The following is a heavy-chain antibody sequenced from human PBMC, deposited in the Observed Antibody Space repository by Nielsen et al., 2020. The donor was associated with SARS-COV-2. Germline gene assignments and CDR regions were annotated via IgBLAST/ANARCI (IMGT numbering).Heavy chain of an antibody. J-gene: IGHJ4*02. Sequence: GESLKISCVASGFIFRTYGMHWVRQAPGKGLEWVAVIWYDGTNEYYADSVKGRFTISRDNAKNSLYLQMNSLRAEDTAVYYCASTHRVRPREEDYWGQGTLVTVSS. CDR3: ASTHRVRPREEDY. V-gene: IGHV3-33*03. CDR1: GFIFRTYG. CDR2: IWYDGTNE. D-gene: IGHD1-1*01.